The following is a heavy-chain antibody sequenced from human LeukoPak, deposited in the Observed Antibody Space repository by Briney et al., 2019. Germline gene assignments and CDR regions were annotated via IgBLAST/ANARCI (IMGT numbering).Heavy chain of an antibody. J-gene: IGHJ4*02. Sequence: GGSLRLSCAASGFTVSSNYMSWVRQALGKGLEWVSVIYSGGSTYYADSVKGRFTISRDNSKNTLYLQMNSLRAEDTAVYYCARVGSGSGWYVAIDYWGQGTLVTVSS. CDR1: GFTVSSNY. CDR2: IYSGGST. D-gene: IGHD6-19*01. V-gene: IGHV3-66*01. CDR3: ARVGSGSGWYVAIDY.